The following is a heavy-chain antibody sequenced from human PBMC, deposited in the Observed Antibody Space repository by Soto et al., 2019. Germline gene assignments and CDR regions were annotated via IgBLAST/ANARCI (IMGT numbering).Heavy chain of an antibody. Sequence: QVQLVQSGAEVKRPGSSVKVSCKASGDTFNFYSINWVRQAPGVGLEWVGSVNPILSMSNYAQRFQGRVTMTADKSTSTAYMALRSLRSEDTAIYYCASSYGSGYRAFDYWGQGALVPVSS. J-gene: IGHJ4*02. V-gene: IGHV1-69*02. CDR3: ASSYGSGYRAFDY. D-gene: IGHD3-10*01. CDR2: VNPILSMS. CDR1: GDTFNFYS.